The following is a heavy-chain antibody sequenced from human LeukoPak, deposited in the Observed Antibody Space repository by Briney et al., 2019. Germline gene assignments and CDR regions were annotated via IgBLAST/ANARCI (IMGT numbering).Heavy chain of an antibody. V-gene: IGHV3-30-3*01. CDR3: ARGGYGSGSWPVLDY. Sequence: GGSLRLSCAASGFTFSSYAMHWVRQAPGKGLEWVAVISYDGSNKYYADSVKGRFTISRDNSKNTLYLQMNSLRAEDTAVYYCARGGYGSGSWPVLDYWGQGTLVTVSS. D-gene: IGHD3-10*01. J-gene: IGHJ4*02. CDR2: ISYDGSNK. CDR1: GFTFSSYA.